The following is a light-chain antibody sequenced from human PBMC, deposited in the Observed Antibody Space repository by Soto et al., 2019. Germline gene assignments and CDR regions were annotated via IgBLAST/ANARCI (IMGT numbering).Light chain of an antibody. V-gene: IGKV1-5*03. J-gene: IGKJ1*01. CDR2: KAS. Sequence: DIQMTQSPSTLSASVGDRVTITCRASQSISSWLAWYQQKPGKAPKLLIYKASSLESGVPSRFSGSGSGTEFTLTISSLQPDDFTTYHCQQYNSYPCTFRQGTQV. CDR3: QQYNSYPCT. CDR1: QSISSW.